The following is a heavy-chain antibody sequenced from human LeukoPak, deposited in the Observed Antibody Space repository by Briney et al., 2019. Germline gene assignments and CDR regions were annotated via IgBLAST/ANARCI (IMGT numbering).Heavy chain of an antibody. CDR3: ARGHSGSYQRTDAFDI. V-gene: IGHV1-69*13. J-gene: IGHJ3*02. Sequence: GASVKVSCKASGYTFTGYYMHWVRQAPGQGLEWMGGIIPIFGTANYAQKFQGRVTITADESTSTAYMELSSLRSEDTAVYYCARGHSGSYQRTDAFDIWGRGTLVTVSS. D-gene: IGHD1-26*01. CDR1: GYTFTGYY. CDR2: IIPIFGTA.